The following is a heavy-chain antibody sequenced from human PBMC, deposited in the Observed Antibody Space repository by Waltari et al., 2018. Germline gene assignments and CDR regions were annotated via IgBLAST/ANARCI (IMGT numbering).Heavy chain of an antibody. Sequence: EVQLLESGGGLVQPGGSLRLSCAASGFTFSSYAMSWVRQAPGKGLEWVSAISGSGGSTYYADSVKGRFTISRDNSKNTLYLQMNSLRAEDTAVYYSAKDLSSGSAFDYWGQGTLVTVSS. V-gene: IGHV3-23*01. D-gene: IGHD3-3*01. J-gene: IGHJ4*02. CDR1: GFTFSSYA. CDR2: ISGSGGST. CDR3: AKDLSSGSAFDY.